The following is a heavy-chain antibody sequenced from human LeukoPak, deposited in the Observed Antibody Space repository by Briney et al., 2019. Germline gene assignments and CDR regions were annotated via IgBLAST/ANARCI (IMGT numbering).Heavy chain of an antibody. D-gene: IGHD6-19*01. V-gene: IGHV4-39*01. CDR3: ARQKQWLGKIDY. CDR1: GGSISSSSYY. Sequence: SETLSLTCTVSGGSISSSSYYWGWIRQPPGKGLEWIGSIYCSGSTYYNPSLKSRVTISVDTSKNQFSLKLSSVTAADTAVYYCARQKQWLGKIDYWGQGTLVTVSS. CDR2: IYCSGST. J-gene: IGHJ4*02.